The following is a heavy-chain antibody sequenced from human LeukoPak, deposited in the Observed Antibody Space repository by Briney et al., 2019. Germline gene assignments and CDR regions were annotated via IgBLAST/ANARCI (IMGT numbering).Heavy chain of an antibody. CDR1: GFTFTSYGMQFSSYA. CDR2: IWSDGTNK. D-gene: IGHD4-11*01. V-gene: IGHV3-33*01. Sequence: GGSLRLSCAASGFTFTSYGMQFSSYAMHWVRQAPGKGLEWVAVIWSDGTNKYYADSVKGRFSISRDDSENTVYLQMSSLRSEDTGVYYCARDAQRGFDYSNSLKYWGQGTPVTVS. J-gene: IGHJ4*02. CDR3: ARDAQRGFDYSNSLKY.